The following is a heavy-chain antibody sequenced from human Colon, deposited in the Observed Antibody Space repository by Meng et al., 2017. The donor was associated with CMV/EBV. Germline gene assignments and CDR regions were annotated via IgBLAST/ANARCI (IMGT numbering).Heavy chain of an antibody. J-gene: IGHJ4*02. CDR2: INGDGSGT. V-gene: IGHV3-74*01. Sequence: GESLKISCAVSGFTFSTYWMHWVRQAPGKGLVWVSRINGDGSGTTYADSVKGRLTISRDNAKNTLYLQMNSLRAEDTAVYYCVRVLLDSYGFPFDYWGQGTLVTVSS. CDR1: GFTFSTYW. CDR3: VRVLLDSYGFPFDY. D-gene: IGHD5-18*01.